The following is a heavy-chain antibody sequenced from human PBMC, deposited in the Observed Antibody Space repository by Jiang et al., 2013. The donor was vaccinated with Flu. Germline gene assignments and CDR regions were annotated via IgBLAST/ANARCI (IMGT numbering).Heavy chain of an antibody. Sequence: GSGLVKPSETLSLICTVSGYSIRSGYYWGWIRQAPGKGLEWIGNIYHSGRTYYNPSLKSRVTTSVDTSKNQFSLKLSTVTAADTAVYYCARTYSDFWSGPIGHWGQGTLVTVSS. CDR3: ARTYSDFWSGPIGH. V-gene: IGHV4-38-2*02. CDR1: GYSIRSGYY. J-gene: IGHJ4*02. D-gene: IGHD3-3*01. CDR2: IYHSGRT.